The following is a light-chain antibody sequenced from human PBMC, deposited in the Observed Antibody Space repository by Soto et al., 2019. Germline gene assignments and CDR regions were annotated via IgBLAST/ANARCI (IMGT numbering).Light chain of an antibody. CDR3: QQYNSYSPT. CDR1: QSMSSW. Sequence: DIQMTQSPSTLSASVGDRVTITCRASQSMSSWLAWYQQKPGKAPKFLIYDASSLESGVPSRFSGSGSGTEFTLTISSLQIDDFATYYCQQYNSYSPTFGQGTRVEIK. J-gene: IGKJ1*01. V-gene: IGKV1-5*01. CDR2: DAS.